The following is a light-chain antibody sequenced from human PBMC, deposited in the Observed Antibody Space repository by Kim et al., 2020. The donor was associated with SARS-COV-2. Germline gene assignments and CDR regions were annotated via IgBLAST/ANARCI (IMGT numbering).Light chain of an antibody. V-gene: IGKV1-9*01. CDR3: QQLNDYPIT. CDR2: AAS. CDR1: QDISSY. Sequence: DIHLTQSPSFLSASVGDRVTITCRASQDISSYFAWYQQKPGRAPKLLIHAASTLQSGVPSRFSGSGSETEFTLTISSLQPEYFATYYCQQLNDYPITFGRGTRLEIK. J-gene: IGKJ5*01.